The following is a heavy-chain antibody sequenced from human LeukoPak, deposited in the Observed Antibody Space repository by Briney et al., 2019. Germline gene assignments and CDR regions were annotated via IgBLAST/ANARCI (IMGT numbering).Heavy chain of an antibody. CDR2: IWYDGSNK. J-gene: IGHJ4*02. CDR3: VRVGLSSGYYDY. CDR1: GFSFSNYG. D-gene: IGHD3-22*01. V-gene: IGHV3-33*01. Sequence: PGGSPRLSCAASGFSFSNYGMHWVRQGPGKGLEWVTVIWYDGSNKYYADSVKGRFTISRDNSKNTLYLEMNSLRAEDTAMYYCVRVGLSSGYYDYWGQGTLVTVSS.